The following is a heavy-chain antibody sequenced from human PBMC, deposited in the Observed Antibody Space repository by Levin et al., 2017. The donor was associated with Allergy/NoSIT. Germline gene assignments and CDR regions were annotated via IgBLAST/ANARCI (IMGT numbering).Heavy chain of an antibody. V-gene: IGHV1-2*02. J-gene: IGHJ4*02. D-gene: IGHD3-10*01. CDR2: INPNSGGT. CDR3: ARDGSMVRGVKLILI. CDR1: GYTFTGYY. Sequence: ASVKVSCKASGYTFTGYYMHWVRQAPGQGLEWMGWINPNSGGTNYAQKFQGRVTMTRDTSISTAYMELSRLRSDDTAVYYCARDGSMVRGVKLILIWGQGTLVTVSS.